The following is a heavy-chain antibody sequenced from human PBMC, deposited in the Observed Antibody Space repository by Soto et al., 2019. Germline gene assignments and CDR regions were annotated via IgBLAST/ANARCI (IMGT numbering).Heavy chain of an antibody. V-gene: IGHV1-69*01. CDR3: ARALCHFGGDCFSAFDY. CDR2: IIPIFGTA. J-gene: IGHJ4*02. Sequence: QVQLVQSGAEVKKPGSSVKVSCKASGGTFSSYAISWVRQAPGQGLEWMGGIIPIFGTANYAQKFQGRVTITADESTSTAYMELSSLRSDDTAVYYCARALCHFGGDCFSAFDYWGQGTLVTVSS. CDR1: GGTFSSYA. D-gene: IGHD2-21*02.